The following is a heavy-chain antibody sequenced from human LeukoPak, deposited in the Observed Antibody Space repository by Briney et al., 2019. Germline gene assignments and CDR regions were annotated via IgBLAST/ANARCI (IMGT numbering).Heavy chain of an antibody. D-gene: IGHD5-18*01. CDR1: GFTVSSYE. CDR3: ARDVYSYDSY. CDR2: ISSSGSTI. Sequence: GGSLRLSCAASGFTVSSYEMNWVRQAPGKGLEWVSYISSSGSTIYYADSVKGRFTISRDNAKNSLYLQMNSLRAEDTAVYYCARDVYSYDSYWGQGTLVTVSS. V-gene: IGHV3-48*03. J-gene: IGHJ4*02.